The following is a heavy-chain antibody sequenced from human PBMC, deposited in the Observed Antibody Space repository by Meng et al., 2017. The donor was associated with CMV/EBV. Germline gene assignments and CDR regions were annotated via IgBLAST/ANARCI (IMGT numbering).Heavy chain of an antibody. CDR3: ARDCFGREDY. CDR2: FSGSGGST. V-gene: IGHV3-23*01. CDR1: GFTFSNYA. D-gene: IGHD3-10*01. Sequence: GESLKISCAASGFTFSNYAMSWVRQAPGKGLEWVSAFSGSGGSTYYADSVKGRFTISRDNSKNTLYLQMNSLTVEDTALYYCARDCFGREDYWGQGTLVTVSS. J-gene: IGHJ4*02.